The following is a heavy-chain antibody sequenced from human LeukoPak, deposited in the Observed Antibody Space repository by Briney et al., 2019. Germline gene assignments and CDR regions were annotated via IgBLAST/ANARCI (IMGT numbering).Heavy chain of an antibody. D-gene: IGHD2-15*01. CDR3: ARPPVVAAIPNFDY. CDR1: GGSISSSSYY. V-gene: IGHV4-39*01. CDR2: IYYSGST. Sequence: SETLSLTCTVSGGSISSSSYYWGWIRQPPGKGLEWIGSIYYSGSTYYNPSLKSRVTISVDTSKNQFSLKLSSVTAADTAVYYCARPPVVAAIPNFDYWGQGTLVTVSS. J-gene: IGHJ4*02.